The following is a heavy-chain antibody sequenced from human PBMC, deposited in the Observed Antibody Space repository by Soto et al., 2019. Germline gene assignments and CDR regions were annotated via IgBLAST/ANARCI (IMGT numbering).Heavy chain of an antibody. CDR2: IYHSGST. D-gene: IGHD2-8*01. J-gene: IGHJ4*02. CDR1: SGSISSSNW. V-gene: IGHV4-4*02. CDR3: ARDRIGYCTNGVCYTEYYFDY. Sequence: SETLSLTCAVSSGSISSSNWWSWIRQPPGKGLEWIGEIYHSGSTNYNPSLKSRVTISVDKSKNQFSLKLSFVTAADTAVYYCARDRIGYCTNGVCYTEYYFDYWGQGTLVTVSS.